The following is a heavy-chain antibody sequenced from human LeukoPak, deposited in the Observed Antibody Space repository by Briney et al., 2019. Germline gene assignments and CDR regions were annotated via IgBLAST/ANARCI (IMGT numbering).Heavy chain of an antibody. CDR3: ARRHDSSWGVGVVGYFDY. CDR2: IYYSGST. J-gene: IGHJ4*02. V-gene: IGHV4-39*07. Sequence: SETLSLTCTVSGGSISSSSYYWGWIRQPPGKGLEWIGSIYYSGSTYYNPSLKSRVTISVDTSKNQFSLKLSSVTAADTAVYYCARRHDSSWGVGVVGYFDYWGQGTLVTVSS. D-gene: IGHD3-22*01. CDR1: GGSISSSSYY.